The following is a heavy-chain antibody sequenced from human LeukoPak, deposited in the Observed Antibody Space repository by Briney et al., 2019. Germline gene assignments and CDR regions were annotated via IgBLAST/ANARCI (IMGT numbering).Heavy chain of an antibody. J-gene: IGHJ4*02. V-gene: IGHV3-48*01. D-gene: IGHD6-13*01. CDR2: ITLSTTTI. Sequence: PGGSLRLSCSTSGFTFGGYSMSWVRQAPGKGLEWVSYITLSTTTIYYADSVKGRFTISRDNAKNLLYLQMNSLRVEDTAVYYCARETPDSSSWTVFDYWGQGTLVTVSS. CDR3: ARETPDSSSWTVFDY. CDR1: GFTFGGYS.